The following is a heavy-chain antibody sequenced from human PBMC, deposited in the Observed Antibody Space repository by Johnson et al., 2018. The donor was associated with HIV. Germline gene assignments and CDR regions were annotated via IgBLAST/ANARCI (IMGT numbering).Heavy chain of an antibody. CDR3: ARAGGWELTNAFDI. V-gene: IGHV3-30*03. CDR1: GFTFSSYG. D-gene: IGHD1-26*01. J-gene: IGHJ3*02. Sequence: QVQLVESGGGVVQPGRSLRLSCAASGFTFSSYGMHWVRQAPGKGLEWVAVISYDGSNKYYADSVKGRFTISRDNSKNTLYLQMNSLRAEDTAVYYCARAGGWELTNAFDIWGQGTMVTVSS. CDR2: ISYDGSNK.